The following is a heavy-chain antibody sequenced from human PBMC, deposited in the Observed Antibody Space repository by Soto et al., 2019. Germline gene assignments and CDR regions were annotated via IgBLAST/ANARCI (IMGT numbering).Heavy chain of an antibody. CDR2: IYWSGDE. V-gene: IGHV2-5*01. CDR1: GFSLTTSGVG. J-gene: IGHJ3*01. CDR3: ARGIPTRPVFAFDV. Sequence: QYTLMESGPTLVKPTQTLTLTCSFSGFSLTTSGVGVGWVRQPPGKALEWLAHIYWSGDEHYRPSLKSRLSITKDASKNQVVLTMTNMDPVDTATYYCARGIPTRPVFAFDVWGQGTVVTVSS. D-gene: IGHD6-6*01.